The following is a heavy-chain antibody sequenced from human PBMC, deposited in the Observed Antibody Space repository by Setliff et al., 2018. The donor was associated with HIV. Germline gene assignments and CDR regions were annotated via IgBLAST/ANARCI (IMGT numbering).Heavy chain of an antibody. CDR3: ARVGRLHYLTPFYHYGMDV. D-gene: IGHD4-4*01. Sequence: ASVKVSCKASGYTFSSYGISWVRQATGQGLEWMGWMNPNSGNTGYAQKFQGRLTMTRNTSISTVNMELSSLRSEDTAVYFCARVGRLHYLTPFYHYGMDVWGQGTTVTVSS. CDR2: MNPNSGNT. CDR1: GYTFSSYG. V-gene: IGHV1-8*02. J-gene: IGHJ6*02.